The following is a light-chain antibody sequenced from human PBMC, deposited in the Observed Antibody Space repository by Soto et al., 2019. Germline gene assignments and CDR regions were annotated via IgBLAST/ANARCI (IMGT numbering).Light chain of an antibody. J-gene: IGKJ1*01. CDR3: QQSYSTPRT. V-gene: IGKV1-39*01. Sequence: DIQLTQSPSSLSASVGDRVTITCRASQSIISYLNWYQQKPGKAPKLLIYAASSLQSGVPSRFSGSESGTDFTLTISSLQPEDFATYYCQQSYSTPRTFGQGTKVEIK. CDR2: AAS. CDR1: QSIISY.